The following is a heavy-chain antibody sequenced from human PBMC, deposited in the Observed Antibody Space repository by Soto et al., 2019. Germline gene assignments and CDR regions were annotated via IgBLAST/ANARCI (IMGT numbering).Heavy chain of an antibody. CDR3: ARDFLLEGYGSSWYYYYGMDV. CDR1: GGSISSGGYY. CDR2: IYYSGST. Sequence: QVQLQESGPGLVKPSQTLSLTCTVSGGSISSGGYYWSWIRKHPGKGLEWIGYIYYSGSTYYNPSLKSRVTISVDTSKNQCSRKLSSVTAADTAVYYCARDFLLEGYGSSWYYYYGMDVWGQGTTVTVPS. V-gene: IGHV4-31*03. D-gene: IGHD6-13*01. J-gene: IGHJ6*02.